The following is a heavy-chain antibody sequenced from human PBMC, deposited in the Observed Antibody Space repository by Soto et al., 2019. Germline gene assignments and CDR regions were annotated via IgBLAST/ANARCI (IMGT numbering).Heavy chain of an antibody. J-gene: IGHJ6*02. V-gene: IGHV1-8*01. Sequence: QVQLVQSGAEVKKPGASVKVSCKASGFTVTNFDINWVRQATGQGLEWMGWMNLNSGNTGYAQKFRDRVTMTRNTSIITAYMELSNLRSEDTAVYYCSKGYAMAFWGQGTTVTVSS. CDR1: GFTVTNFD. CDR3: SKGYAMAF. CDR2: MNLNSGNT.